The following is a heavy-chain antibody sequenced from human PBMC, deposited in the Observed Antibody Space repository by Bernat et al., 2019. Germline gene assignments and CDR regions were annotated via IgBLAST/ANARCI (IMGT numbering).Heavy chain of an antibody. J-gene: IGHJ4*02. Sequence: EVQLVESGGGLVKPGGSLRLSCVASGFTFSSYSMNWVRQAPGKGLEWVSSISSSSSYIYYADSVKGRFTISRDNAKNSLYLQMNSLRAEDTAVYYCASNGYNYAKYFDYWGQGTLVTVSS. CDR3: ASNGYNYAKYFDY. D-gene: IGHD5-24*01. CDR2: ISSSSSYI. CDR1: GFTFSSYS. V-gene: IGHV3-21*01.